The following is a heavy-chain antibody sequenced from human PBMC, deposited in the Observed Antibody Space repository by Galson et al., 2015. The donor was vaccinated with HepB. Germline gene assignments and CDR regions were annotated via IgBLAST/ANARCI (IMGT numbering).Heavy chain of an antibody. D-gene: IGHD2-15*01. Sequence: SLRLACAASGLTFSDYSMNWVRQAPGKGLEWVSSISSSSNYIYYADSVRGRFTTSRDNAKNSLCLHMDSLRAEDTAMYYCARVDCSGAACQGFGMDVWGQGTAVTVSS. CDR1: GLTFSDYS. V-gene: IGHV3-21*06. CDR2: ISSSSNYI. CDR3: ARVDCSGAACQGFGMDV. J-gene: IGHJ6*02.